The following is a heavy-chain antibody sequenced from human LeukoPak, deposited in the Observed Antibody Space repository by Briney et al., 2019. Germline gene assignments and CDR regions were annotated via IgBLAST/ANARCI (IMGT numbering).Heavy chain of an antibody. D-gene: IGHD2-2*01. Sequence: PGGSLRLSCAASGFTFSSYAMSWVRQAPGKGLEWVSAISGSGGSTYYADSVKGRFTISRDNSKDTLYPQMNSLRAEDTAVYYCAKDCSSTSCYQAFDYWGQGTLVTVSS. V-gene: IGHV3-23*01. CDR3: AKDCSSTSCYQAFDY. CDR2: ISGSGGST. J-gene: IGHJ4*02. CDR1: GFTFSSYA.